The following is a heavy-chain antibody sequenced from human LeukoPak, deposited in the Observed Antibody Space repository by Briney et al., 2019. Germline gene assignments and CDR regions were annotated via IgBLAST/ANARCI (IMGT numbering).Heavy chain of an antibody. D-gene: IGHD1-26*01. J-gene: IGHJ4*02. V-gene: IGHV3-21*04. CDR1: GFTFSSYS. Sequence: GGSLRLSCAASGFTFSSYSMIWVRQAPGKGLEWVSSISISSSYIYYADSVKGRFTISRDNSKNTLYLQMNSLRAEDTAVYYCAKSKYSGSYLFDYWGQGTLVTVSS. CDR3: AKSKYSGSYLFDY. CDR2: ISISSSYI.